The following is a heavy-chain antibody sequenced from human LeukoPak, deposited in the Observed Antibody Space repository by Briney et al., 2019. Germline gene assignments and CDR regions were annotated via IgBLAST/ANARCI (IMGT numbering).Heavy chain of an antibody. Sequence: SETLSLTCAVSGYSISSGYYWGWIRQPPGKGLEWIGSIHHTGSTYYNPSLKSRVTISVDTSKNQFSLKLSSVTAADTAVYYCASVYFYGSGSLHAFDYWGQGTLVTVSS. J-gene: IGHJ4*02. V-gene: IGHV4-38-2*01. CDR1: GYSISSGYY. CDR2: IHHTGST. CDR3: ASVYFYGSGSLHAFDY. D-gene: IGHD3-10*01.